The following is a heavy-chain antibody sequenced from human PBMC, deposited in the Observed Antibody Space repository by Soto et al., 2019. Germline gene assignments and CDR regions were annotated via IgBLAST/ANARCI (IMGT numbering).Heavy chain of an antibody. CDR2: IYHTGIA. V-gene: IGHV4-4*02. CDR1: GDSITNNHW. Sequence: SETLSLTCTVYGDSITNNHWWSWVRQPPGKGPELIGEIYHTGIANYNPSLESRVAFSVDKSKHQFSLSLTSVTAADTAVYYCVCKLGPYYYGLDAWRQGATMT. CDR3: VCKLGPYYYGLDA. J-gene: IGHJ6*01. D-gene: IGHD3-16*01.